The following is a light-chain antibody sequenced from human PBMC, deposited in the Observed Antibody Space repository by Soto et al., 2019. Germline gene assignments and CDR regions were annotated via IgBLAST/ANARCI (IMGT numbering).Light chain of an antibody. CDR1: QSLLHSNGYNY. CDR3: MQALQTPPT. Sequence: DIVMTQSPLSLPVTPGEPASISCRSSQSLLHSNGYNYLDWYLQQPGQSPQLLIYLGSNRASGVPERFSGSGSGTDFTLKISRVEAEDVGVYYCMQALQTPPTFGQGTRLEIK. J-gene: IGKJ5*01. V-gene: IGKV2-28*01. CDR2: LGS.